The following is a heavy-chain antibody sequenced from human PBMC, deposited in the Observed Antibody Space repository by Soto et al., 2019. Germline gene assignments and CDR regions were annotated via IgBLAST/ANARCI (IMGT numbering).Heavy chain of an antibody. D-gene: IGHD1-1*01. CDR3: ANGLLEHVDQ. V-gene: IGHV3-30*04. J-gene: IGHJ4*02. CDR2: ISYDASDK. CDR1: GFTFRRTA. Sequence: QVQLVESGGGVVQPGKSLRLSCEGSGFTFRRTAMHWVRQAPGKGLEWVAVISYDASDKYYADSVKGRFTISRDNSKDTLYLQMSSLRVEDTAVYYCANGLLEHVDQWGQGTLVTVSS.